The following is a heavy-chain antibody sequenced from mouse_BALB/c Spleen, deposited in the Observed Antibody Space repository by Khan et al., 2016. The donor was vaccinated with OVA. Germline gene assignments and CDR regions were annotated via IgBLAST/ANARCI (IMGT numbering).Heavy chain of an antibody. J-gene: IGHJ3*01. CDR3: ANHGSSSAWLTY. CDR1: GYTLTSYW. D-gene: IGHD1-1*01. CDR2: INPSTGYT. V-gene: IGHV1-7*01. Sequence: QIQLVQSGAELAKPGASVKMSCKASGYTLTSYWMHWVKQRPGQGLEWIGYINPSTGYTEYNQRFKDKATLTADKSSSTAYMQLSSLTSEESAVYYCANHGSSSAWLTYWGQGTLVTVSA.